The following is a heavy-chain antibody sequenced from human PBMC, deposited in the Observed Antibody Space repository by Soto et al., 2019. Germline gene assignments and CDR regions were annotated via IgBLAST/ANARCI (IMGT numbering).Heavy chain of an antibody. CDR1: GFTFSNYA. V-gene: IGHV3-30-3*01. Sequence: GGSLRLSCAASGFTFSNYAMHWVRQAPGKGLEWMAAISDDGINDYYADSVKGRFTISRDNFENTLYLQVNSLRTEDTAVYYCARNYGEEYYYYGMDVWGQGTTVTVYS. D-gene: IGHD1-7*01. J-gene: IGHJ6*02. CDR3: ARNYGEEYYYYGMDV. CDR2: ISDDGIND.